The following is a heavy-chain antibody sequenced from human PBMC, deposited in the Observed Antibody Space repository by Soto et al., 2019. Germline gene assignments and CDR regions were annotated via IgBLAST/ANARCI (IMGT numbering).Heavy chain of an antibody. V-gene: IGHV3-23*01. Sequence: QSGGSLRLSCAASGFTFSSYAMSWVRQAPGKGLEWVSAISGSGGSTYCADSVKGRFTISRDNSKNTLYLQMNSLRAEDTAVYYCAKDIGYDILTGGYYYGMDVWGQGTTVTVSS. J-gene: IGHJ6*02. CDR2: ISGSGGST. CDR3: AKDIGYDILTGGYYYGMDV. D-gene: IGHD3-9*01. CDR1: GFTFSSYA.